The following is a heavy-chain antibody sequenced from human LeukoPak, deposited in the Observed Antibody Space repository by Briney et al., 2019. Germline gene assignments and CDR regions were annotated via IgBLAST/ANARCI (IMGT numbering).Heavy chain of an antibody. D-gene: IGHD6-13*01. V-gene: IGHV4-34*01. Sequence: SETLSLTCAVYGGSFSGYYWSWIRQPPGKGLEWMGEINHSGSTNYNPSLKSRVTISVDTSKNQFSLKLSSVTAADTAVYYCASFTSIAAAGGGMDVWGKGTTVTVSS. CDR2: INHSGST. CDR3: ASFTSIAAAGGGMDV. J-gene: IGHJ6*04. CDR1: GGSFSGYY.